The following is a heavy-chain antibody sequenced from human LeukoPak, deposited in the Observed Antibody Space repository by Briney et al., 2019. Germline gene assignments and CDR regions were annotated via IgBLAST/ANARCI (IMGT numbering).Heavy chain of an antibody. J-gene: IGHJ3*02. CDR1: GFPFSAYG. D-gene: IGHD4-17*01. V-gene: IGHV3-23*01. CDR2: IHGSGGIR. Sequence: GGSLRLSCIGSGFPFSAYGMTWVRQAPGKGLEWVSSIHGSGGIRGYADSVQGRFTISRDNSKNTLFLEMNSLRGEDTAVYYCGRDPNGDYIGAFGMWGPGTLVTVSS. CDR3: GRDPNGDYIGAFGM.